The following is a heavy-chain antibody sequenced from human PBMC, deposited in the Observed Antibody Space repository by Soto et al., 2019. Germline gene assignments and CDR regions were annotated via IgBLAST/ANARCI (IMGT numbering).Heavy chain of an antibody. CDR1: GFTFDDYA. Sequence: EVQLEESGGALVQPGRSLRLSCAASGFTFDDYAMYWVRQVLGKGLEWVSSISWNSGNIGYADSVKGRFTTSRDNAENSRYLQMNSLRPEDTGLYYCVRSKCGYSYGTPFVYWGQGTLVTVSS. CDR3: VRSKCGYSYGTPFVY. J-gene: IGHJ4*02. V-gene: IGHV3-9*01. CDR2: ISWNSGNI. D-gene: IGHD5-18*01.